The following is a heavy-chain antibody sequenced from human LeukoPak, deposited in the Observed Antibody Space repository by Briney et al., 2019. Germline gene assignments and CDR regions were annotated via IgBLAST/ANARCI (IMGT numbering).Heavy chain of an antibody. CDR3: ANTRHSSGWSAGGDL. D-gene: IGHD6-19*01. J-gene: IGHJ5*02. CDR1: GFTFSSYA. V-gene: IGHV3-23*01. CDR2: ISGSGGST. Sequence: GSLRLSCAASGFTFSSYAMSWVRQAPGKGLEWVSAISGSGGSTYYADSVKGRFTISRDNSKSTLFLQMNSLRAEDTAVYYCANTRHSSGWSAGGDLWGHGTLVTVSS.